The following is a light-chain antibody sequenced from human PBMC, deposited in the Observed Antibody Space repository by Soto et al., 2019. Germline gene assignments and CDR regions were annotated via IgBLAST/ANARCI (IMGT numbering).Light chain of an antibody. J-gene: IGKJ1*01. V-gene: IGKV3-20*01. CDR2: GAS. CDR1: QSVSSSY. CDR3: QQYGSSKT. Sequence: EIVFSQSPRTLSLSPGERATLSCRASQSVSSSYLAWYQQKPGQAPRLLIYGASSRATGIPDRFSGSGSGTDFTLTISRLEPEDFAVYYCQQYGSSKTFGQGAKVDI.